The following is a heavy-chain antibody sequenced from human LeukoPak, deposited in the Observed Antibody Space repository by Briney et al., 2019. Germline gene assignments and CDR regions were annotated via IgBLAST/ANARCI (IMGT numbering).Heavy chain of an antibody. Sequence: ASVKVSCKASGYTFTSYDINWVRQATGQGLEWMGWVNPNSGNTGYAQEFQGRVTITRNTSISTAYMELSSLRSEDTAVYYCARTSSWELRGVVDWFDPWGQGTLLTVSS. V-gene: IGHV1-8*03. CDR2: VNPNSGNT. J-gene: IGHJ5*02. CDR1: GYTFTSYD. D-gene: IGHD1-26*01. CDR3: ARTSSWELRGVVDWFDP.